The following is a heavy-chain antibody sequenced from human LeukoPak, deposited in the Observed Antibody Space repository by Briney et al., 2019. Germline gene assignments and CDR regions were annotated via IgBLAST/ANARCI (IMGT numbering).Heavy chain of an antibody. J-gene: IGHJ4*02. D-gene: IGHD3-22*01. CDR1: GYTFTSYY. Sequence: ASVKVSCKASGYTFTSYYMHWVRQAPGQGLEWMGIINPSGGSTSYAQKFQGRVTMTGDTSTSTVYMELSSLRSEDTAVYYCARASYYYDSSGYLYYFDYWGQGTLVTVSS. CDR2: INPSGGST. V-gene: IGHV1-46*01. CDR3: ARASYYYDSSGYLYYFDY.